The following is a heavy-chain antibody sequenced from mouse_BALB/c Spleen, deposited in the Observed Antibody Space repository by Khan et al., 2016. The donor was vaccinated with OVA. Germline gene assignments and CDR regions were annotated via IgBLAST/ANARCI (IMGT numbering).Heavy chain of an antibody. CDR3: ARRRIFDGYYGGAMDY. Sequence: EVELVESGGGLVQPGGSRKLSCAASGFTFSGFGMHWVRQTPEKGLEWVAYMSSGSSTIYYADTVKGRFTISRDNSKNTLFLQMTSLRSEDTAMYYCARRRIFDGYYGGAMDYWGQGTSVTVSA. CDR1: GFTFSGFG. CDR2: MSSGSSTI. J-gene: IGHJ4*01. V-gene: IGHV5-17*02. D-gene: IGHD2-3*01.